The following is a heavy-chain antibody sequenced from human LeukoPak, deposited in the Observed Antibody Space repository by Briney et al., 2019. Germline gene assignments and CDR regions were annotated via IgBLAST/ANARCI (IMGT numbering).Heavy chain of an antibody. Sequence: GGSLRLSCAASGFTFSSYGMHWVRQAPGKGLEWVAVTSYDGSDNYYADSVKGRFTISRDNSKNTLYLQMNSLRADDTAVYYCASYSYGYSPSSPFDYWGQGTLVTVSS. CDR3: ASYSYGYSPSSPFDY. CDR1: GFTFSSYG. J-gene: IGHJ4*02. V-gene: IGHV3-30*19. CDR2: TSYDGSDN. D-gene: IGHD5-18*01.